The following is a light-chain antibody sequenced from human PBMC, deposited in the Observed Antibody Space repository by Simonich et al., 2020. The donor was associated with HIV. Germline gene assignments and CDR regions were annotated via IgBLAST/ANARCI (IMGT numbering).Light chain of an antibody. CDR3: QQYNGYSLT. V-gene: IGKV1-5*03. J-gene: IGKJ4*01. Sequence: DIQMTQSPSPLSASVGDRVTLTCRASPSISDWLAWYQQKPGKAPKFVIYKASTLESGVPSRFSGSGSGTEFTLTISSLQPDDCATYYCQQYNGYSLTFGGGTKVEIK. CDR2: KAS. CDR1: PSISDW.